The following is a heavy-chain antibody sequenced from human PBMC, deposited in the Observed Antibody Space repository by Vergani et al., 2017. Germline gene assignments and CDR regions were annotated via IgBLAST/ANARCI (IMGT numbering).Heavy chain of an antibody. D-gene: IGHD1-26*01. CDR3: SSVSGTYSHYAMDC. CDR1: GYTFTTYY. CDR2: ISPRGGTT. V-gene: IGHV1-46*03. J-gene: IGHJ6*02. Sequence: QVQLVQSGAAVKTPGASVKVSCKTSGYTFTTYYVHWVRQAPGQGLEWMGVISPRGGTTAFAERFQGRVAMTRDTSTSTVYMELSSVRSDDTAVYYCSSVSGTYSHYAMDCWGQGTTVIVS.